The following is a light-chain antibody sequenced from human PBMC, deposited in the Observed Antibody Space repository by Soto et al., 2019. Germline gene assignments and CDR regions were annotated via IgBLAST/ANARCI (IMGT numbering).Light chain of an antibody. V-gene: IGKV1-8*01. J-gene: IGKJ1*01. CDR3: QQYYSYPSGT. Sequence: AIRMTQSPSSLSASTGDRVTITCRASQGISSYLAWYQQKPGKAPKLLIYAASTLQSGVPSRFSGSGSGTDFTLTSSCLQSEDFATYYCQQYYSYPSGTFGQGTEVEIK. CDR2: AAS. CDR1: QGISSY.